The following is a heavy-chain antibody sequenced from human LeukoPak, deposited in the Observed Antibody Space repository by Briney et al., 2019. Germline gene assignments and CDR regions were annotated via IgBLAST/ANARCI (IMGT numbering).Heavy chain of an antibody. D-gene: IGHD2-15*01. CDR1: GFTFSSYG. CDR3: ARRIGVVVAATPVDY. J-gene: IGHJ4*02. CDR2: IRYDGSNK. Sequence: GGSLRLSCAASGFTFSSYGMHWVRQAPGKGLEWVAFIRYDGSNKYYADSVKGRFTISRDNAKNSLYLQMNSLRAEDTAVYYCARRIGVVVAATPVDYWGQGTLVTVSS. V-gene: IGHV3-30*02.